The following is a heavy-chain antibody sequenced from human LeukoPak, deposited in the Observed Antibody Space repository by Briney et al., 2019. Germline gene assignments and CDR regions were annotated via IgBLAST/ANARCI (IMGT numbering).Heavy chain of an antibody. CDR3: ARDPYCGGDCYADY. Sequence: ASVKVSCKASGYTFTGYYMHWVRQAPGQGLEWMGWINPNSGGTNYAQKFQGRVTMTRDTSISTAYMELSRLRSDDTAVYYCARDPYCGGDCYADYWGQGTRVTVSS. CDR1: GYTFTGYY. J-gene: IGHJ4*02. D-gene: IGHD2-21*01. CDR2: INPNSGGT. V-gene: IGHV1-2*02.